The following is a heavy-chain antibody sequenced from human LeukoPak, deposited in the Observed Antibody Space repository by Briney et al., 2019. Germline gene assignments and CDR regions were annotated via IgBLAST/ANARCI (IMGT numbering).Heavy chain of an antibody. J-gene: IGHJ4*02. V-gene: IGHV1-18*01. CDR1: GYIFTNYG. CDR2: ISPYNVNT. D-gene: IGHD3-22*01. CDR3: ARSSSYYWTY. Sequence: ASVKVSFKASGYIFTNYGFTWVRQAPGQGLEWMGWISPYNVNTRYAQKFQGRVTLTADTSTNTAYMELRSLTSDDTATYYCARSSSYYWTYWGQG.